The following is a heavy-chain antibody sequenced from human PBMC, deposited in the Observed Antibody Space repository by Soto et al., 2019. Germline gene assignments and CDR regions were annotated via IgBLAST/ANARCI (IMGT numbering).Heavy chain of an antibody. CDR1: GFNFRSLW. CDR2: IDTEGFGT. CDR3: VRLGGSSGIDY. Sequence: PGGSLRLSXADSGFNFRSLWMHWVRQVPGKGLEWVSRIDTEGFGTSYADSVQGRFTISRDNAKNTLYLQMNSLTVEDTALYFCVRLGGSSGIDYWGQGTLVTVSS. J-gene: IGHJ4*02. V-gene: IGHV3-74*01. D-gene: IGHD6-25*01.